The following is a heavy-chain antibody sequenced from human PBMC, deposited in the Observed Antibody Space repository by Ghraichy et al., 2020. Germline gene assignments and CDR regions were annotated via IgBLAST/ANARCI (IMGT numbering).Heavy chain of an antibody. CDR3: ASDRGSTNWYFY. J-gene: IGHJ4*02. CDR2: FYSGST. CDR1: GDSISNENYY. V-gene: IGHV4-39*01. Sequence: GSLRLSCTVSGDSISNENYYGGWIRQPPGKGLEWIGSFYSGSTNYNPSLKSRVTISVDTSKNQFSLKVTSVTAADTALYYCASDRGSTNWYFYWGQGTLVTVSS. D-gene: IGHD6-13*01.